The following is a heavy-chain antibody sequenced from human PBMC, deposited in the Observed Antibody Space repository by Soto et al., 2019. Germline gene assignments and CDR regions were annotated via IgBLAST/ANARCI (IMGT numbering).Heavy chain of an antibody. CDR3: ARIVKDYSNYHDY. CDR1: GGSISSYY. D-gene: IGHD4-4*01. V-gene: IGHV4-59*01. Sequence: SETLSLTCTVSGGSISSYYWSWIRQPPGKGLEWIGYIYYSGSTNYNPSLKSRVTISVDTSKNQFSLKLSSVTAADTAVYYCARIVKDYSNYHDYWGQGTLVTVSS. J-gene: IGHJ4*02. CDR2: IYYSGST.